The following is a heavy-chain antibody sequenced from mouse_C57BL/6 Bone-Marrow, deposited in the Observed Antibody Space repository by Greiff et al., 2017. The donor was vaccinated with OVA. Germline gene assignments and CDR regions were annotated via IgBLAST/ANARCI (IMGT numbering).Heavy chain of an antibody. Sequence: VQLQQSGPELVKPGASVKISCKASGYSFTDYNMNWVKQSNGKSLEWIGVINPNYGTTSYNQKFKGKATLTVDTSSSSAYMHLSSLTYEDSAVYYCAHYGSRLYLHYWGQGTSLTVSS. D-gene: IGHD1-1*01. J-gene: IGHJ2*02. CDR1: GYSFTDYN. V-gene: IGHV1-39*01. CDR3: AHYGSRLYLHY. CDR2: INPNYGTT.